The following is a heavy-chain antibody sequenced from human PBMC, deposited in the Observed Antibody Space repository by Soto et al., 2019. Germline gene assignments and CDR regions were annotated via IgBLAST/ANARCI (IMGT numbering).Heavy chain of an antibody. CDR3: ARGRIQLWTDHPVENDY. CDR2: ISAYNGNT. Sequence: QVQLVQSGAEVKKPGASVKVSCKASGYTFTSYGISWVRQAPGQGLEWMGWISAYNGNTNYAQKLQGRVTMTTDTFTSTAYMELRSLRSDDTAVYYCARGRIQLWTDHPVENDYWGQGTLVTVSS. V-gene: IGHV1-18*01. J-gene: IGHJ4*02. CDR1: GYTFTSYG. D-gene: IGHD5-18*01.